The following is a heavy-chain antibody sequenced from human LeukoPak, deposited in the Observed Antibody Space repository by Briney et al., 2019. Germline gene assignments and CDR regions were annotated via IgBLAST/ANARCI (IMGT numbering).Heavy chain of an antibody. D-gene: IGHD4-17*01. Sequence: GASVTVSFRASGGTFISYAISWVRQAPGQGREWMGGIIPIFGTANYAQKFQGRVTITTDESTSTAYMELSSLRSEDTAVYYCARTRRGDPSDFDYWGQGTLVTVSS. J-gene: IGHJ4*02. CDR3: ARTRRGDPSDFDY. V-gene: IGHV1-69*05. CDR1: GGTFISYA. CDR2: IIPIFGTA.